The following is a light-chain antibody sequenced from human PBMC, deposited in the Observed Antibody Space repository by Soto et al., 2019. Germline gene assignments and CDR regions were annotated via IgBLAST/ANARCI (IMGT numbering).Light chain of an antibody. CDR3: QQYDNLPPYP. J-gene: IGKJ2*01. Sequence: DIQMTQSPSSLSASVGDRITITCQASQDISNYLNWYQQKPGKAPKLLIYDASNLETGVPSRFNGSGSGTDFTFTISSLQPEDIASYYCQQYDNLPPYPFGQGTKLEIK. CDR2: DAS. CDR1: QDISNY. V-gene: IGKV1-33*01.